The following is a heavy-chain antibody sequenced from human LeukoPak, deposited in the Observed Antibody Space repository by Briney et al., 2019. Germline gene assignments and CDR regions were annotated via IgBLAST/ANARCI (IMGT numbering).Heavy chain of an antibody. D-gene: IGHD3-10*01. V-gene: IGHV1-2*02. CDR3: AREGWYCGSGNYYWFDP. CDR1: GYTFTGYY. CDR2: INPNSGGT. J-gene: IGHJ5*02. Sequence: GAXVKVSCKASGYTFTGYYMHWVRQAPGQGLEWMGWINPNSGGTNYAQKFQGRVTMTRDTSISTAYMELSRLRSDDTAVYYCAREGWYCGSGNYYWFDPWGQGTLVTVSS.